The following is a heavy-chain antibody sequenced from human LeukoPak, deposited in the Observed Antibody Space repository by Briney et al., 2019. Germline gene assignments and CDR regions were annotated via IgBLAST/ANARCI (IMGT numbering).Heavy chain of an antibody. Sequence: PSETLSLTCTVSGGSISSYYWSWIRQPPGKGLEGIGYIYYSGSTNYNPSLKSRVTISVDTSKNQFSLKLSSVTAADTAVYYCAREFTYYYDSSGYYGAFDIWGQGTMVTVSS. D-gene: IGHD3-22*01. J-gene: IGHJ3*02. CDR3: AREFTYYYDSSGYYGAFDI. V-gene: IGHV4-59*01. CDR1: GGSISSYY. CDR2: IYYSGST.